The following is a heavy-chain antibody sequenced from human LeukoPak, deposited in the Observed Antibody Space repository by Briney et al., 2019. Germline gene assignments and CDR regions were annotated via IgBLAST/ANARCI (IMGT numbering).Heavy chain of an antibody. V-gene: IGHV4-38-2*02. D-gene: IGHD6-19*01. Sequence: PSETLSLTCTVSGDSISSGNYWGWIRQPPGKGLEWIGSIFHTGSTYFNLSLKSRVTISVDTSKNQFSLKLSSVTAADTAVYYCARGGAGAYYYYMDVWGKGTTVTVSS. J-gene: IGHJ6*03. CDR3: ARGGAGAYYYYMDV. CDR2: IFHTGST. CDR1: GDSISSGNY.